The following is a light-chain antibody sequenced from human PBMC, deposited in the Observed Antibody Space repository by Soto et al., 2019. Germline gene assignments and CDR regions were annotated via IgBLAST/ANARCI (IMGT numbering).Light chain of an antibody. Sequence: SYELTQPPSVSVSPGQTASITCSGDKLGDKYACWYQQKPGQSPVRVIYQDNKRPSGIPERFSGSNSGNTATLTITGTQAMDEADYYCQAWDSSTVVFGGGTKLTVL. V-gene: IGLV3-1*01. CDR3: QAWDSSTVV. J-gene: IGLJ2*01. CDR1: KLGDKY. CDR2: QDN.